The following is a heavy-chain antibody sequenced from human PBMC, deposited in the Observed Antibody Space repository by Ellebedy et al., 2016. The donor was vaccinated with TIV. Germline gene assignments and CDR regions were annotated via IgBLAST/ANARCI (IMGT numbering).Heavy chain of an antibody. CDR3: ARHHRRDGYKTFDY. D-gene: IGHD5-24*01. V-gene: IGHV3-48*01. Sequence: GESLKISXAASGFTFSNYNMNWVRQAPGKGLEWVSYISYDSSTTYFADSVKGRFTISRDNAKNSLYLQMNSLRAEDTAVYSCARHHRRDGYKTFDYWGQGTLVTVSS. CDR2: ISYDSSTT. CDR1: GFTFSNYN. J-gene: IGHJ4*02.